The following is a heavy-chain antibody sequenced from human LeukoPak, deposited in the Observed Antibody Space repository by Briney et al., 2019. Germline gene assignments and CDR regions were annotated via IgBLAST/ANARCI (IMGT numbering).Heavy chain of an antibody. CDR3: ATLRTSGWYQDS. D-gene: IGHD6-19*01. CDR2: ISSSGITI. Sequence: GGSLRLSCAVSGFTFSDYYMSWIRQAPGEGLEWDSYISSSGITIYYADSVKGRFTVSRDNAKDSLYLQMNGLRAEDTAVYYCATLRTSGWYQDSWGQGTLVTVSS. V-gene: IGHV3-11*01. CDR1: GFTFSDYY. J-gene: IGHJ4*02.